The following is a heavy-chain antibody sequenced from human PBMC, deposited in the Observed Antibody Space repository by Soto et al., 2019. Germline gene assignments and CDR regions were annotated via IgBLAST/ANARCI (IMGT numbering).Heavy chain of an antibody. V-gene: IGHV5-51*01. CDR3: ARFYYDFWSGYHPERYYYYGMDV. Sequence: PGESLKISCKGSGYSFLNYWIGWVCQMPGKGLEWMGIIYPGDSDTRYSPSFQGQVTISADKSISTAYLQWSSLKAPDTAMYYCARFYYDFWSGYHPERYYYYGMDVWGQGTTVTVSS. D-gene: IGHD3-3*01. CDR2: IYPGDSDT. CDR1: GYSFLNYW. J-gene: IGHJ6*02.